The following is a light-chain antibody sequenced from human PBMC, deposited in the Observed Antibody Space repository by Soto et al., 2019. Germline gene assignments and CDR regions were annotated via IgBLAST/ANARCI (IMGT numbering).Light chain of an antibody. CDR1: QSISRS. CDR3: HQCKSWPPGT. Sequence: EIVLTQSPAILSVSPGERATLSCRASQSISRSLAWYQQKPGQAPRLXXSGASTRATGIPARFSGNVSGTEFTLTIGCLQSEDFALYYGHQCKSWPPGTFGQVAKVDIK. CDR2: GAS. J-gene: IGKJ2*01. V-gene: IGKV3-15*01.